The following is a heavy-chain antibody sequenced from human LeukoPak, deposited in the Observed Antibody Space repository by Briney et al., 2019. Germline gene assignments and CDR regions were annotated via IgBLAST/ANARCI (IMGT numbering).Heavy chain of an antibody. CDR2: LKHDGSEE. Sequence: WGSPRLSWIVSGIPFNGFWMSWGRPGPGGGLEWVAKLKHDGSEEDYVDSVKGRFTISRDNAKNSLFLQMSSLRAEDTAVYYCARAKWDLLRPATPAFDYWGQGTQVTVSS. V-gene: IGHV3-7*04. J-gene: IGHJ4*02. CDR1: GIPFNGFW. D-gene: IGHD1-26*01. CDR3: ARAKWDLLRPATPAFDY.